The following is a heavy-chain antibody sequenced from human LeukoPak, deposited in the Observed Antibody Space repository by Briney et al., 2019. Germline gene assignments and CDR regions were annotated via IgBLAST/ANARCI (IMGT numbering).Heavy chain of an antibody. CDR2: ISYDGSNK. V-gene: IGHV3-30-3*01. CDR1: A. J-gene: IGHJ4*02. Sequence: AMHXVRQAPGKXLEWVAVISYDGSNKYYADSVKGRFTISRDNSKNTLYLQMNSLRAEDTAVYYCARDGITMIVVVNYFDYWGQGTLVTVSS. D-gene: IGHD3-22*01. CDR3: ARDGITMIVVVNYFDY.